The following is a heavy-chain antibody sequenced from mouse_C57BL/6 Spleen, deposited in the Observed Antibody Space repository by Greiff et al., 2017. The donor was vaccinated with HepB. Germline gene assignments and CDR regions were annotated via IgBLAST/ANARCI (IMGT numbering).Heavy chain of an antibody. D-gene: IGHD2-2*01. Sequence: VQLQQSGAELVKPGASVKMSCKASGYTFTSYWITWVKQRPGHGLEWIGDIYPGSGSTNYNEKFKSKATLTVDTSSSTAYMPLSSLTSEDSAVYYCAKRIYYGYDGNFDYWGQGTSLTVSS. V-gene: IGHV1-55*01. CDR1: GYTFTSYW. CDR3: AKRIYYGYDGNFDY. CDR2: IYPGSGST. J-gene: IGHJ2*02.